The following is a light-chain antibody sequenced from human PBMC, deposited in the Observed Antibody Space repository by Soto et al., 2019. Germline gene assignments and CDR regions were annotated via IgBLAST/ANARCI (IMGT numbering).Light chain of an antibody. CDR3: AAWDDSLTGVV. CDR1: SSNIGSNT. CDR2: SND. J-gene: IGLJ2*01. Sequence: QSVLTQPPSASGTPGQRVTISCSGSSSNIGSNTVNWYQQLPGTAPKLLMYSNDKRPSGVPDRFSGSKSGTSASLAISGLQSEDEADYYCAAWDDSLTGVVFGGGTKLPVL. V-gene: IGLV1-44*01.